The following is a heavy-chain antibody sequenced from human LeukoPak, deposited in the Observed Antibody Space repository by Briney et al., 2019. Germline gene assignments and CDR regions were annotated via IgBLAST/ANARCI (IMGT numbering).Heavy chain of an antibody. V-gene: IGHV3-48*03. CDR3: AELGITMIGGV. Sequence: GGSLRLSCAASGFTFSSCEMNWVRQAPGKGLEWVPYISSSGSTIYYADSVKGRFTISRDNAKNSLYLQMNSLRAEDTAVYYCAELGITMIGGVWGKGTTVTISS. J-gene: IGHJ6*04. CDR2: ISSSGSTI. D-gene: IGHD3-10*02. CDR1: GFTFSSCE.